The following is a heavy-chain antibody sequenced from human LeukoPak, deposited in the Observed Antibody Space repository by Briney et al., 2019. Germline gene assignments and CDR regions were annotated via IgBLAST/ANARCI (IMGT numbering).Heavy chain of an antibody. Sequence: GGALRLSSAASGFTFISYWMSWVPHGPGRGLECGANIKQDGSEKYYVNSVRGRFTISRDNAKNSLYLQMNSLRAEDTAVYYCASVYYDFWSGYYPFDYWGQGTLVTVSS. CDR1: GFTFISYW. J-gene: IGHJ4*02. V-gene: IGHV3-7*01. CDR3: ASVYYDFWSGYYPFDY. CDR2: IKQDGSEK. D-gene: IGHD3-3*01.